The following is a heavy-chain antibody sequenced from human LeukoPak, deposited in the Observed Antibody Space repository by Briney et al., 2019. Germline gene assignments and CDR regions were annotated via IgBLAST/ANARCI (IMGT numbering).Heavy chain of an antibody. CDR3: ARARDGYNLYVY. D-gene: IGHD5-24*01. V-gene: IGHV1-2*02. Sequence: ASVKVSCKASGYTFTDYYIYWVRQAPGQGLEWMGWINPNNGDTNYAQEFQGRVTMTRDTPISTAYMGLSRLRSDDTAVYYCARARDGYNLYVYWGQGTLVTVSS. J-gene: IGHJ4*02. CDR2: INPNNGDT. CDR1: GYTFTDYY.